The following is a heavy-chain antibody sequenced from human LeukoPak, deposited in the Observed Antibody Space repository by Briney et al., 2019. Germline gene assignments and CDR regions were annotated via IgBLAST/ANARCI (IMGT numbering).Heavy chain of an antibody. CDR2: IYTSGST. Sequence: SETLSLTCTVSGGSISSGSYYWSWIRQPAGKGLEWIGRIYTSGSTNYNPSLKSRVTISVDTSKNQFSLKLSSVTAADTAVYYCARHRLYCSGGSCFSSKTFDPWGQGTLVTVSS. D-gene: IGHD2-15*01. CDR3: ARHRLYCSGGSCFSSKTFDP. J-gene: IGHJ5*02. CDR1: GGSISSGSYY. V-gene: IGHV4-61*02.